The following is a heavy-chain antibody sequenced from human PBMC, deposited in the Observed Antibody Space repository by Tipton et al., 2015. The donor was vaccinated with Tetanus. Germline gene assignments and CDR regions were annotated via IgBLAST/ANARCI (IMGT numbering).Heavy chain of an antibody. CDR1: GGSITKDY. J-gene: IGHJ4*02. V-gene: IGHV4-30-2*01. CDR3: VRAPYSSPGKYYFDL. D-gene: IGHD4-11*01. CDR2: IYHTGGS. Sequence: TLSLTCNVSGGSITKDYWSWVRQPPGKGLEWIGYIYHTGGSYYNPSLKSRVTMSVDLSKNEFSLNLASVTAADTAVYYCVRAPYSSPGKYYFDLWGQGTLVTVSS.